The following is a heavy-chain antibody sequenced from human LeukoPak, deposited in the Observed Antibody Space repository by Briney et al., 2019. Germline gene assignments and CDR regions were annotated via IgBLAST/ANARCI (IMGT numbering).Heavy chain of an antibody. CDR3: ARDRVSRGGDY. V-gene: IGHV4-39*07. J-gene: IGHJ4*02. Sequence: GSLRLSCAASGFTFSSYWMSWVRQAPGKGLEWIGSIYYSGSTYYNPSLKSRVTISVDTSKNQFSLKLSSVTAADTAVYYCARDRVSRGGDYWGQGTLVTVSS. CDR2: IYYSGST. CDR1: GFTFSSYW. D-gene: IGHD3-3*02.